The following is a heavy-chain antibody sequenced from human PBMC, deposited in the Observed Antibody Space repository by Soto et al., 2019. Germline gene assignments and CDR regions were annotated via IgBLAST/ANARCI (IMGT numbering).Heavy chain of an antibody. V-gene: IGHV3-30*01. CDR2: ISHDGSDQ. D-gene: IGHD6-19*01. Sequence: GGSLRLSCAASGFTFRSYAMHWVRQAPGKGLEWVSFISHDGSDQYYADSVKGRFTISRDNSKNTVYLQMNSLRPDDTAVYYCTRDRSLTAVVAGYWGLGTLVTVSS. CDR1: GFTFRSYA. J-gene: IGHJ4*02. CDR3: TRDRSLTAVVAGY.